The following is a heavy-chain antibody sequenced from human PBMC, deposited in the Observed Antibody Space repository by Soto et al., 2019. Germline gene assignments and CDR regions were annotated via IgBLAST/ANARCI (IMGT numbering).Heavy chain of an antibody. D-gene: IGHD1-26*01. J-gene: IGHJ4*02. Sequence: SETLSLTCAVSGGSISSYYWTWIRQPPGKGLEWIGYIHFSGSTNYNPSLKSRVTISVDTSKNQFSLKMSSVTPSDTAVYYCARVDYSGSYYANYWGQGTLVTVSS. CDR2: IHFSGST. CDR3: ARVDYSGSYYANY. V-gene: IGHV4-59*01. CDR1: GGSISSYY.